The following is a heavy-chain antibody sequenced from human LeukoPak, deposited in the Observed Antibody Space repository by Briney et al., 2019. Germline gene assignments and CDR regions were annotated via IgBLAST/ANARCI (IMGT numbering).Heavy chain of an antibody. Sequence: AGGSLRLSCAASGFTFSSYGMHWVRQAPGKGLEWVAFIRYDGSNKYYADSVKGRFTISRDNSKNTLYLQMNSLRAEDTAVYYCAKEGGYYDILTGFLGATTAPFDYWGQGTLVTVSS. D-gene: IGHD3-9*01. CDR2: IRYDGSNK. J-gene: IGHJ4*02. CDR1: GFTFSSYG. V-gene: IGHV3-30*02. CDR3: AKEGGYYDILTGFLGATTAPFDY.